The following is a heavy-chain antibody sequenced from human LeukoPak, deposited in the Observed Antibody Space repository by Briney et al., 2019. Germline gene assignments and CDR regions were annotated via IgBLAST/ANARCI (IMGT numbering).Heavy chain of an antibody. CDR1: GGSISSGGYY. D-gene: IGHD6-19*01. CDR2: IYYSGST. J-gene: IGHJ3*02. V-gene: IGHV4-31*03. CDR3: ARFVRSSGWYPSDAFDI. Sequence: PSETQSPTCTVSGGSISSGGYYRSWIRQHPGKGLEWIGYIYYSGSTYYNPSLKSRVTISVDTSKNQFSLKLSSVTAADTAVYYCARFVRSSGWYPSDAFDIWGQGTMVTVSS.